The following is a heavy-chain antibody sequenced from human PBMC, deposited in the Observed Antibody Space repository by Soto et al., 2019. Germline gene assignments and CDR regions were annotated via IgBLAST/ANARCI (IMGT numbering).Heavy chain of an antibody. CDR3: ARGRDRSSRAEVYY. CDR2: MNPNSGNT. J-gene: IGHJ4*02. D-gene: IGHD2-2*01. CDR1: GYTFTSYD. Sequence: QVQLVQSGAEVKKPGASVKVSCKASGYTFTSYDINWVRQATGHGLEWMGWMNPNSGNTGYAQKFQGRVTMTRNTAVSTAYMGLSSLRSEDTAVYYCARGRDRSSRAEVYYWGQGTLVTVSS. V-gene: IGHV1-8*01.